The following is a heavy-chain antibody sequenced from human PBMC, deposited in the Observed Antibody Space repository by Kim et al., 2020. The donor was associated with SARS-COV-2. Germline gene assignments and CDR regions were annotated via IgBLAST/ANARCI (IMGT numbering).Heavy chain of an antibody. D-gene: IGHD1-26*01. J-gene: IGHJ4*02. CDR1: GFTFSSYA. CDR3: ARDVGWELLYFDY. V-gene: IGHV3-30*04. Sequence: GGSLRLSCAASGFTFSSYAMHWVRQAPGKGLEWVAVISYDGSNKYYADSVKGRFTISRDNSKNTLYLQMNSLRAEDTAVYYCARDVGWELLYFDYWGQGT. CDR2: ISYDGSNK.